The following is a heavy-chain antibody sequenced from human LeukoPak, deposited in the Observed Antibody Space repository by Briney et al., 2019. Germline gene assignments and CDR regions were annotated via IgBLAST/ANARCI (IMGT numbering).Heavy chain of an antibody. Sequence: ASVKVSCKASGGTLSSYAISWVRQAPGQGLEWMGGIIPIFGTANYAQKFQGRVTITADESTSTAYMELSSLRSEDTAVYYCARGAAYSSGWYNWFDPWGQGTLVTVSS. D-gene: IGHD6-19*01. CDR2: IIPIFGTA. CDR1: GGTLSSYA. J-gene: IGHJ5*02. V-gene: IGHV1-69*13. CDR3: ARGAAYSSGWYNWFDP.